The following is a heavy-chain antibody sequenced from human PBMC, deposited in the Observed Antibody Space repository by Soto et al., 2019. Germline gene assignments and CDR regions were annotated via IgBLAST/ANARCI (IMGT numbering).Heavy chain of an antibody. Sequence: SCVLQAPGKGLEWVSAISGSGVSTYYADSVKGRFTISRDNSKNTLYLQMNSLRAEDTAVYYCAKSPGMYYYDSSGYYHYDYWGQGTLVTVSS. CDR2: ISGSGVST. V-gene: IGHV3-23*01. CDR3: AKSPGMYYYDSSGYYHYDY. D-gene: IGHD3-22*01. J-gene: IGHJ4*02.